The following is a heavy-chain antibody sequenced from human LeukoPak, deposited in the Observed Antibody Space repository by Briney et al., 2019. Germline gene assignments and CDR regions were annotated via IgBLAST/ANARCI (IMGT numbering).Heavy chain of an antibody. D-gene: IGHD2-2*01. V-gene: IGHV3-23*01. CDR2: ISGSGGST. Sequence: GGSLRLSCAASGFTFSTYPLTWVRQAPGKGLEWVSAISGSGGSTYDADSVKGRFTISRDNSKNTLYLQMNSLRAEDTAVYYCAKGSCSSPSCYRFDYWGQGTLVTVSS. J-gene: IGHJ4*02. CDR1: GFTFSTYP. CDR3: AKGSCSSPSCYRFDY.